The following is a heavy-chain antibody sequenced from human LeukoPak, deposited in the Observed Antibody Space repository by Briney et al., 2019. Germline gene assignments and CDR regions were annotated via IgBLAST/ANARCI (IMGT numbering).Heavy chain of an antibody. Sequence: GGSLSLSRAASGFTFSSYAMGWVRQAPGKGLEWVSGISGSGGSTYYADPVKGRFTISRDNSKTTLYLQMNRLRAEDTAVYYCAKEEIDYGDNWYFDLWGRGTLVTVSS. CDR2: ISGSGGST. CDR1: GFTFSSYA. J-gene: IGHJ2*01. V-gene: IGHV3-23*01. D-gene: IGHD4-17*01. CDR3: AKEEIDYGDNWYFDL.